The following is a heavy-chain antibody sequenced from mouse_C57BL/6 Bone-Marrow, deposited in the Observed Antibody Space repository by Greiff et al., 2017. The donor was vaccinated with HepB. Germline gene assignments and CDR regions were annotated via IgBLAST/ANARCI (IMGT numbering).Heavy chain of an antibody. J-gene: IGHJ4*01. V-gene: IGHV5-16*01. CDR3: ARDRNVYYYGSDYAMDY. CDR2: INYDGSST. D-gene: IGHD1-1*01. Sequence: EVHLVESEGGLVQPGSSMKLSCTASGFTFSDYYMAWVRQVPEKGLEWVANINYDGSSTYYLDSLKSRFIISRDNAKNILYLQMSSLKSEDTATYYGARDRNVYYYGSDYAMDYWGQGTAVTVSS. CDR1: GFTFSDYY.